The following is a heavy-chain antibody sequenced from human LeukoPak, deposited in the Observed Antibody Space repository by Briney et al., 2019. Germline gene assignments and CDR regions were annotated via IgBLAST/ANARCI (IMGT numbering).Heavy chain of an antibody. D-gene: IGHD2-15*01. Sequence: GASVKVSCKASGYTFTGYYMHWVRQAPGQGLEWMGWINPNSGGTNYAQKFQGRVTMTRDTSISTAYMELSSLRSEDTAVYYCARVSCSGGSCPATNWFDPWGQGTLVTVSS. CDR1: GYTFTGYY. J-gene: IGHJ5*02. CDR3: ARVSCSGGSCPATNWFDP. CDR2: INPNSGGT. V-gene: IGHV1-2*02.